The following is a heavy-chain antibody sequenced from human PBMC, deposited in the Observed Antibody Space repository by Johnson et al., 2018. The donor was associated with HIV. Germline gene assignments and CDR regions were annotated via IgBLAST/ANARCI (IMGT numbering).Heavy chain of an antibody. CDR2: IKQDGSEK. Sequence: EVQLVESGGGVVQPGGSLRLSCAASGFTVSSNYMSWVRQAPGKGLEWVANIKQDGSEKYYVDSVKGRFTISRDNAKNSLYLQMNSLRAEDTAVYYCARGGEGSWELPTTNAFDIWGQGTMVTVSS. J-gene: IGHJ3*02. CDR3: ARGGEGSWELPTTNAFDI. V-gene: IGHV3-7*01. D-gene: IGHD1-26*01. CDR1: GFTVSSNY.